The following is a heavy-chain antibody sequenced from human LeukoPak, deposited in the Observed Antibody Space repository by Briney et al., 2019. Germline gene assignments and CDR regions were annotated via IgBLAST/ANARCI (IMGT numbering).Heavy chain of an antibody. CDR1: GSTFSSYG. Sequence: GGSLRLSCAASGSTFSSYGMHWVRQAPGKGLEWVAFIRYDGSNKYYADSVKGRFTISRDNSKNTPYLQMNSLRAEDTAVYYCARDLPAARGGYYYGMDVWGQGTLVTVSS. V-gene: IGHV3-30*02. D-gene: IGHD2-2*01. CDR2: IRYDGSNK. CDR3: ARDLPAARGGYYYGMDV. J-gene: IGHJ6*02.